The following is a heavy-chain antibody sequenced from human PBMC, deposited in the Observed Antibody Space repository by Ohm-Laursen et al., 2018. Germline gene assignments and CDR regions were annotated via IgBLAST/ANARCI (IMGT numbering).Heavy chain of an antibody. V-gene: IGHV4-59*01. CDR3: ARGRITGTTIDY. J-gene: IGHJ4*02. Sequence: GTLSLTCAVSGGSISSYYWSWIRQPPGKGLEWIGYIYYSGSTNYNPSLKSRVTISVDTSKNQFSLKLSSVTAADTAVYYCARGRITGTTIDYWGQGTLVSVSS. CDR2: IYYSGST. D-gene: IGHD1-7*01. CDR1: GGSISSYY.